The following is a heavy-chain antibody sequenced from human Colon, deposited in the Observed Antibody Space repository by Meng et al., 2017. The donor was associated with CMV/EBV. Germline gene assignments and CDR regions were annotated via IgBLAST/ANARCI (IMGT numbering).Heavy chain of an antibody. Sequence: GESLKISCAASGFTFSTFAMHWVRQAPGKGLEWVSSISSSSSYIYYADSVKGRFTISRDNAKNSLYLQMNSLRAEDTAVYYCARDSCSSTSCYYYWGQGTLVTVSS. CDR2: ISSSSSYI. J-gene: IGHJ4*02. CDR1: GFTFSTFA. V-gene: IGHV3-21*01. CDR3: ARDSCSSTSCYYY. D-gene: IGHD2-2*01.